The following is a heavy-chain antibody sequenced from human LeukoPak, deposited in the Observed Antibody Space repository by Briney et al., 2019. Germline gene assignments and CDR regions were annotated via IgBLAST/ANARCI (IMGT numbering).Heavy chain of an antibody. Sequence: SETLSLTCTVSGGSISSYYWSWIRQPPGKGLEWIGYIYNSGSTNYNPSLQSRVTMSVDTSKNQFSLKLSSVTAADTAVYYCAREGGQLASYWGQGTLVTVSS. J-gene: IGHJ4*02. CDR3: AREGGQLASY. V-gene: IGHV4-59*01. CDR1: GGSISSYY. CDR2: IYNSGST. D-gene: IGHD6-6*01.